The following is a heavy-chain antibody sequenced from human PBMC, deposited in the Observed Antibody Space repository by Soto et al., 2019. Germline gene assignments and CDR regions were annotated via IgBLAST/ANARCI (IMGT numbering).Heavy chain of an antibody. CDR3: ARSGIVEMATITGYYYYGMDV. V-gene: IGHV1-46*01. CDR2: INPSGGST. D-gene: IGHD5-12*01. J-gene: IGHJ6*02. Sequence: ASVKVSCKASGYTFTSYYMHWVRQAPGQGLEWMGIINPSGGSTSYAQKFQGRVTMTRDTSTSTVYMELSSLRSEDTAVYYCARSGIVEMATITGYYYYGMDVWGQGTTVTVSS. CDR1: GYTFTSYY.